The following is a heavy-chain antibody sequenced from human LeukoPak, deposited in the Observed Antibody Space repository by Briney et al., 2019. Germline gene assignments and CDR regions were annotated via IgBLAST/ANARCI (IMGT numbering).Heavy chain of an antibody. CDR1: GFTVSSNY. Sequence: GGSLRLSCAASGFTVSSNYMSWVRQAPGKGLEWVSVIYSGGSTYYADSVKGRFTISRDNSKNTLYLQMNSLRAEDTAVYYCAKSDDQLLYADYWGQGTLVTVSS. CDR3: AKSDDQLLYADY. CDR2: IYSGGST. D-gene: IGHD2-2*02. J-gene: IGHJ4*02. V-gene: IGHV3-53*01.